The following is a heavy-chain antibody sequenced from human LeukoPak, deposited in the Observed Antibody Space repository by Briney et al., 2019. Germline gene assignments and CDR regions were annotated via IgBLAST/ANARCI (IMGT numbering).Heavy chain of an antibody. CDR3: ARTNQISETAFDI. J-gene: IGHJ3*02. CDR1: SGSINNYY. CDR2: IMSSGST. D-gene: IGHD1-14*01. V-gene: IGHV4-59*01. Sequence: SETLSLTCTASSGSINNYYWSWIRQTPGKGLEWSGYIMSSGSTNYNPSVKSRVTISVDTSKNQFSLKLSSVTAADTAVYYCARTNQISETAFDIWGQGTMVIVSS.